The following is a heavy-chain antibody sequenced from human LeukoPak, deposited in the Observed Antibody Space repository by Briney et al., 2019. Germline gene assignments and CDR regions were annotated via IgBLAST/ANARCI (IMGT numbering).Heavy chain of an antibody. V-gene: IGHV4-59*01. CDR2: IYYSGST. Sequence: SETLSLTCTVSGGSISSYYWSWIRQPPGKGLEWIGYIYYSGSTNYNPSLKSRVTISVDTSKNQFSLKLSSVTAADTAVYYCARVPYGDHGWYFDLWGRGTLVTVSS. J-gene: IGHJ2*01. CDR3: ARVPYGDHGWYFDL. CDR1: GGSISSYY. D-gene: IGHD4-17*01.